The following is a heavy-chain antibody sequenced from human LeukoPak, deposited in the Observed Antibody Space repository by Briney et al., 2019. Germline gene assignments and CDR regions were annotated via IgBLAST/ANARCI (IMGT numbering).Heavy chain of an antibody. CDR1: GFTFSNYM. J-gene: IGHJ4*02. CDR2: IKSDGITI. CDR3: AKGTLRYSSCYEY. D-gene: IGHD6-19*01. V-gene: IGHV3-74*01. Sequence: GGSLRLSCAASGFTFSNYMMHWVRQAPGKGLVWVSRIKSDGITITYADSVKGRFTISRDSAMNLLYLQMNSLRAEDTAMYYCAKGTLRYSSCYEYWGQGTPVTVSS.